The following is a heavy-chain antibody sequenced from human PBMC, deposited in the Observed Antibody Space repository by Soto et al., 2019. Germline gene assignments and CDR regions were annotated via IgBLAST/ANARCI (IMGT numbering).Heavy chain of an antibody. CDR3: AKDENIPSKGSYYPWYYYYYMDV. V-gene: IGHV3-23*01. J-gene: IGHJ6*03. CDR2: ISGSGGST. CDR1: GFTFSSYA. D-gene: IGHD3-10*01. Sequence: GGSLRLSCAASGFTFSSYAMSWVRQAPGKGLEWVSAISGSGGSTYYADSVKGRFTISRDNSKNTLYLQMNSLRAEDTAVYYCAKDENIPSKGSYYPWYYYYYMDVWGKGTTVTVSS.